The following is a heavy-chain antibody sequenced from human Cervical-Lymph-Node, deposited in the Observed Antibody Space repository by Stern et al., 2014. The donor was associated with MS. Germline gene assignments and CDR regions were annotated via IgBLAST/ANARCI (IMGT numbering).Heavy chain of an antibody. CDR3: AKDRGVAGTAGEADQ. Sequence: VQLLESGGGVVQPGKSLRLSCAASGFMFTDYVIHWVRQPPGKGLEWVSVISNDGSDKHHGETVTGRFTVSRDNAQNKMYLEMNSLRADDTATYYGAKDRGVAGTAGEADQWGQGTLVTVSS. J-gene: IGHJ4*02. D-gene: IGHD6-19*01. CDR2: ISNDGSDK. CDR1: GFMFTDYV. V-gene: IGHV3-30*18.